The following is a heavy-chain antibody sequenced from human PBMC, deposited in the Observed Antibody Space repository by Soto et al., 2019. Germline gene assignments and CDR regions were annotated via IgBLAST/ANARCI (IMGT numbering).Heavy chain of an antibody. J-gene: IGHJ6*02. CDR1: GYTFTGYY. CDR2: INPNSGGT. D-gene: IGHD3-10*01. CDR3: ARDHVLLWFGESHYYYYGMDV. V-gene: IGHV1-2*04. Sequence: ASVKVSCKASGYTFTGYYMHWVRQAPGQGLEWMGWINPNSGGTNYAQKFQGWVTMTRDTSISTAYMGLGRLRSDDTAVYYCARDHVLLWFGESHYYYYGMDVWGQGTTVTVSS.